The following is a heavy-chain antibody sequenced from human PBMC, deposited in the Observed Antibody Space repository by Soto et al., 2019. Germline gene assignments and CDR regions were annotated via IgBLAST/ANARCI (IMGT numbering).Heavy chain of an antibody. D-gene: IGHD1-26*01. CDR3: TRERYEWELLSYYYYGMDV. Sequence: PGGSLRLSCTASGFTFGDYAMSWFRQAPGKGLEWVGFIRSKAYGGTTEYAASVKGRFTISRDDSKSIAYLQMNSLKTEDTAVYYCTRERYEWELLSYYYYGMDVWGQGTTVTVSS. V-gene: IGHV3-49*03. CDR1: GFTFGDYA. J-gene: IGHJ6*02. CDR2: IRSKAYGGTT.